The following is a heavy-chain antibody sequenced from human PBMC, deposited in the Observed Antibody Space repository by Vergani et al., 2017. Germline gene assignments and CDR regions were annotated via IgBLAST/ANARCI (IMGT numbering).Heavy chain of an antibody. Sequence: QVQLQESGPGLVKPSETLSLTCTVSGGSISSSSYHWGWIRQPPGKGLEWIGYIYYSGSTNYNPSLKSRVTISVDTSKNQFSLKLSSVTAADTAVYYCAKGAIITIFGVVNYFDYWGQGTLVTVSS. CDR1: GGSISSSSYH. V-gene: IGHV4-61*01. D-gene: IGHD3-3*01. J-gene: IGHJ4*02. CDR2: IYYSGST. CDR3: AKGAIITIFGVVNYFDY.